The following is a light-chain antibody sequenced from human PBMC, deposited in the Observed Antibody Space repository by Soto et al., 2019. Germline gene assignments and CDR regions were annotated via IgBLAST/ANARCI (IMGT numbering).Light chain of an antibody. Sequence: QSVLTQPPSVSEAPRQRVTISCSGSSSNIGNNAVNWYQQLPGKAPKLLMFYDNLLPSGVSDRFSGSKSGTSASLAISGLQSEDEADYYCAAWDDSLNGYVFGTGTRSPS. J-gene: IGLJ1*01. CDR1: SSNIGNNA. CDR3: AAWDDSLNGYV. CDR2: YDN. V-gene: IGLV1-36*01.